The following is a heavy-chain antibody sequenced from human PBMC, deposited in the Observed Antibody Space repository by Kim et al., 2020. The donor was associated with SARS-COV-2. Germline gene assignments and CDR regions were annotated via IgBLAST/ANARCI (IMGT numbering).Heavy chain of an antibody. CDR3: ARHEGYDSSGYLFDY. V-gene: IGHV4-39*01. J-gene: IGHJ4*02. Sequence: PSLKIRVTIPVDTSKNQFSLKLGSVTAADTAVYYCARHEGYDSSGYLFDYWGQGTLVTVSS. D-gene: IGHD3-22*01.